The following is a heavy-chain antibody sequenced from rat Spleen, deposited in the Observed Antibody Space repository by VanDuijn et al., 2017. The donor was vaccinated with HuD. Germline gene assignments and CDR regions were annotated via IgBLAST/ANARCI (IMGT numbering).Heavy chain of an antibody. CDR3: ARLGITIGAGHWFPY. CDR1: GFTFRNYG. Sequence: EVQLVESGGGLVQPGRSLKLSCAASGFTFRNYGMAWVRQTLTKGLEWVAFINIGGGDTFYRDSVKGRFTISRDNAKNTQYLQMDSLRSEDTATYYCARLGITIGAGHWFPYWGQGTLVTVSS. CDR2: INIGGGDT. D-gene: IGHD1-2*01. J-gene: IGHJ3*01. V-gene: IGHV5S14*01.